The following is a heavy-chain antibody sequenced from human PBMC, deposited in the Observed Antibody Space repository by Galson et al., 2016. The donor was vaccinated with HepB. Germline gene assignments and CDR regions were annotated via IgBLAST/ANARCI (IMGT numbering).Heavy chain of an antibody. V-gene: IGHV3-7*03. CDR2: IKEDGSEK. CDR3: GRDGTGPSSAWGIAND. Sequence: SLRLSCAASGFTFEDYWMSWVRQAPGKGLEWVADIKEDGSEKFYLDSVKGRFTISRDNAKNSLFLQMNSLVAEDTAVYYCGRDGTGPSSAWGIANDWGQGTLVTVSS. D-gene: IGHD6-19*01. J-gene: IGHJ4*02. CDR1: GFTFEDYW.